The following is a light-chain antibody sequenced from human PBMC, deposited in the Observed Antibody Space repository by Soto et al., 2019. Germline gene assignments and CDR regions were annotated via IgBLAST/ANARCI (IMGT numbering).Light chain of an antibody. Sequence: QPVLTQPPSVSGAPGQKVTISCTGSSSNIGAGHDVHWYQQVPGTAPKLLIYVYSNRPSGVPDRFSGSKSDTSASLAITGLQAEDEADYYCQSYDSSLSASVFGGGTKVTVL. CDR2: VYS. CDR3: QSYDSSLSASV. CDR1: SSNIGAGHD. V-gene: IGLV1-40*01. J-gene: IGLJ2*01.